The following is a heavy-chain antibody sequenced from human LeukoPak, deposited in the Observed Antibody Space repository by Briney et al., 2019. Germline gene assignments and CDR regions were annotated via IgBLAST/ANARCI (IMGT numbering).Heavy chain of an antibody. CDR2: IIPIFGTA. D-gene: IGHD3-22*01. Sequence: GASVKVSCKASGGTFSSYAISWVRQAPGQGREWMGGIIPIFGTANYAQKFQGRVTSTADESTSTAYMELSSLRSEDTAVYSCARSVDDSSGYYPFDYWGQGTLVTVPS. CDR3: ARSVDDSSGYYPFDY. CDR1: GGTFSSYA. V-gene: IGHV1-69*13. J-gene: IGHJ4*02.